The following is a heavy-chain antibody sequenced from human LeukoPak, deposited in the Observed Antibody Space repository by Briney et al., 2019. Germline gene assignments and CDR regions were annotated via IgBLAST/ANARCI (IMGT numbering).Heavy chain of an antibody. Sequence: GASVKVSCKASGYTFTSYGISWVRQAPGQGLEWMGRIIPILGIANYAQKFQGRVTITADKSTSTAYMELSSLRSEDTAVYYCARLGIAAAHFDYWGQGTLVTVSS. CDR1: GYTFTSYG. D-gene: IGHD6-13*01. CDR3: ARLGIAAAHFDY. CDR2: IIPILGIA. J-gene: IGHJ4*02. V-gene: IGHV1-69*04.